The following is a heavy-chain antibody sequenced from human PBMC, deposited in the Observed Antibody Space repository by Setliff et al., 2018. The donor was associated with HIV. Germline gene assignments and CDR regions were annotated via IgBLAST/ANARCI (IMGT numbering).Heavy chain of an antibody. V-gene: IGHV3-30*02. D-gene: IGHD3-10*01. Sequence: GSLRLSCAASGFTFSSYGMHWVRQAPGKGLEWVAVIWYDGSNKYYADSVKGRFTIYRDNSKNTLFLQMNSLRAEDTAVYYCAKGISMVRGFIDYWGQGTLVTVSS. J-gene: IGHJ4*02. CDR1: GFTFSSYG. CDR3: AKGISMVRGFIDY. CDR2: IWYDGSNK.